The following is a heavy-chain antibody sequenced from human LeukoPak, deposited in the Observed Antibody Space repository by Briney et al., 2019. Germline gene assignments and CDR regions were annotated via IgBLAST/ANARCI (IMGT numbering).Heavy chain of an antibody. CDR3: ARAVGIPYYYDSSGYLKYYFDY. V-gene: IGHV4-31*03. J-gene: IGHJ4*02. CDR2: IYYSGST. Sequence: PSETLSLTCTVSGGSISSGGYYWSWIRQHPGTGLEWIGYIYYSGSTYYNPSLKSRVTISVDTSKNQFSLKLSSVTAADTAVYYCARAVGIPYYYDSSGYLKYYFDYWGQGTLVTVSS. D-gene: IGHD3-22*01. CDR1: GGSISSGGYY.